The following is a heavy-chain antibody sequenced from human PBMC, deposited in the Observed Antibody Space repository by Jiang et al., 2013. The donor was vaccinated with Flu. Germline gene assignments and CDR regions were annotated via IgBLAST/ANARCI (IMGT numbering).Heavy chain of an antibody. CDR1: GGSISSGDYY. D-gene: IGHD2-2*01. CDR2: IYYSGST. V-gene: IGHV4-30-4*01. CDR3: ARVPLGGDQLLSYLHYGMDV. J-gene: IGHJ6*02. Sequence: GSGLVKPSQTLSLTCTVSGGSISSGDYYWSWIRQPPGKGLEWIGYIYYSGSTYYNPSLKSRVTISVDTSKNQFSLKLSSVTAADTAVYYCARVPLGGDQLLSYLHYGMDVWGQGTTVTVSS.